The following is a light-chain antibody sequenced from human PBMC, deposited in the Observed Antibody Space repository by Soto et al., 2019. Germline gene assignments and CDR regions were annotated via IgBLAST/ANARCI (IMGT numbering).Light chain of an antibody. V-gene: IGLV2-23*01. CDR3: CSYAGSSTYV. CDR2: EGS. CDR1: SSDVGSYNL. Sequence: QSLLTQPASVSGSPGQSITISCTGTSSDVGSYNLVSWYQQHPGKAPKLMIYEGSKRPSGVSNRFSGSKSGNTASLTISGLQAEDGADYYCCSYAGSSTYVFGTGTKVTVL. J-gene: IGLJ1*01.